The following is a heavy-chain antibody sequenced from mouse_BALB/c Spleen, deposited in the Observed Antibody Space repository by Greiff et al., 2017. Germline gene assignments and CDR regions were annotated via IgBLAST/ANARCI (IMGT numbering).Heavy chain of an antibody. CDR3: AKSRGDGYYDYAMDY. CDR2: IWRGGST. D-gene: IGHD2-3*01. J-gene: IGHJ4*01. Sequence: VQVVESGPSLVQPSQSLSITCTVSGFSLTSYGVHWVRQSPGKGLEWLGVIWRGGSTDYNAAFMSRLSITKDNSKSQVFFKMNSLQADDTAIYYCAKSRGDGYYDYAMDYWGQGTSVTVSS. V-gene: IGHV2-5-1*01. CDR1: GFSLTSYG.